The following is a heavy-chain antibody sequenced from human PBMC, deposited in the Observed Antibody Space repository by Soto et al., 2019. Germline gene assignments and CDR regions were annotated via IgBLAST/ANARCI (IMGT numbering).Heavy chain of an antibody. Sequence: SETLSLTCTVSGGSISSYYWSWIRQPPGKGLEWIGYIYYSGSTNYNPSPKSRVTISVDTSKNQFSLKLSSVTAADTDVYYCARRYGSCFDYWGQGTLVTVSS. V-gene: IGHV4-59*08. J-gene: IGHJ4*02. CDR1: GGSISSYY. CDR2: IYYSGST. D-gene: IGHD5-18*01. CDR3: ARRYGSCFDY.